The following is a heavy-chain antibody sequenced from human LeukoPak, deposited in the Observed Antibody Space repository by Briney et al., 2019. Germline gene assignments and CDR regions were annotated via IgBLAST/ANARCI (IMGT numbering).Heavy chain of an antibody. Sequence: GGSLRLSCAASGFTFSSYAMSWVRQAPGKGLELVSAISGSGGSTYYADSVKGRFTISRDNSKNTLYLQMNSLRAEDTAVYYCAKTPATYGGNPLFDYWGQGTLVTVSS. CDR2: ISGSGGST. CDR3: AKTPATYGGNPLFDY. CDR1: GFTFSSYA. D-gene: IGHD2-15*01. J-gene: IGHJ4*02. V-gene: IGHV3-23*01.